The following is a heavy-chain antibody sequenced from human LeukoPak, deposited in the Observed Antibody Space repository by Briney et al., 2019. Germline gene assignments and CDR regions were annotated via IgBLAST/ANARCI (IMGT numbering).Heavy chain of an antibody. CDR2: MNPNSGNT. CDR1: GYTFTSYD. V-gene: IGHV1-8*01. CDR3: ARLFQRNELNYYDSSGYSLGY. D-gene: IGHD3-22*01. Sequence: GASVKVSCKASGYTFTSYDINWVRQATGQGLEWMGWMNPNSGNTGYAQKFQGRVTMTRNTSISTAYMELSSLRSEDTAVYYCARLFQRNELNYYDSSGYSLGYWGQGTLVTVSS. J-gene: IGHJ4*02.